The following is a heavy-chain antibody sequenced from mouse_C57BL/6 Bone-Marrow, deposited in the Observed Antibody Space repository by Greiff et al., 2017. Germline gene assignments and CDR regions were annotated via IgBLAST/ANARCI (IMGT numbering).Heavy chain of an antibody. Sequence: VQGVESGAELVRPGTSVKMSCKASGYTFTNYWIGWAKQRPGHGLEWIGDIYPGGGYTNYNEKFKGKATLTADKSSSTAYMQFSSLTSEDSAIYSCAVYRNWYFDVWGTGTTVTGSS. J-gene: IGHJ1*03. CDR1: GYTFTNYW. D-gene: IGHD1-3*01. CDR3: AVYRNWYFDV. V-gene: IGHV1-63*01. CDR2: IYPGGGYT.